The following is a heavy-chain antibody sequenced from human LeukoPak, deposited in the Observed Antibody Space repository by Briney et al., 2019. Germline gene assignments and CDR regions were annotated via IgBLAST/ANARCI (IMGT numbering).Heavy chain of an antibody. Sequence: GGSLRLSCTASGFTFGDYAMSWVRQAPGKGLEWGGFIRSKAYGGTTEYAASVNGRFTISRDDSKSIAYLQMNSLTTEDTAVYYCTTDSPYYYDSSGYRLYFDYWGQGTLVTVSS. CDR1: GFTFGDYA. D-gene: IGHD3-22*01. CDR2: IRSKAYGGTT. CDR3: TTDSPYYYDSSGYRLYFDY. V-gene: IGHV3-49*04. J-gene: IGHJ4*02.